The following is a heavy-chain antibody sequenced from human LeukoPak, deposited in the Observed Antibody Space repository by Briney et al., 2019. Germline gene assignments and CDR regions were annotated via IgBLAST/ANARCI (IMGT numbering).Heavy chain of an antibody. CDR3: ARDGAVAGPNFDC. CDR1: GYTFPTYY. CDR2: INTNTGNP. J-gene: IGHJ4*02. Sequence: ASVKVSCQASGYTFPTYYMHWVRQAPGQGLEWMGWINTNTGNPTYAQGFTGRFVFSLDTSVSTAYLQISSLKAEDTAVYYCARDGAVAGPNFDCWGQGTLVTVSS. D-gene: IGHD6-19*01. V-gene: IGHV7-4-1*02.